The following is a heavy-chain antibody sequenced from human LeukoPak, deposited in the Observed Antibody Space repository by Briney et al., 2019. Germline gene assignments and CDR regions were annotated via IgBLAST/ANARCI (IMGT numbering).Heavy chain of an antibody. CDR3: ARLSSGSSSWYDIDY. V-gene: IGHV4-59*08. Sequence: PSETLSLTCTVSGGSISSYYWSRIRQPPGKGLEWIGYIYYSGSTNYNPSLKSRVTISVDTSKNQFSLKLSSVTAADTAVYYCARLSSGSSSWYDIDYWGQGTLVTVSS. CDR1: GGSISSYY. CDR2: IYYSGST. D-gene: IGHD6-13*01. J-gene: IGHJ4*02.